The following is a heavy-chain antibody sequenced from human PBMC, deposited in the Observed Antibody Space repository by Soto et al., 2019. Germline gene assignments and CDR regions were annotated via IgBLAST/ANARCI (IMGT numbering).Heavy chain of an antibody. D-gene: IGHD3-22*01. CDR1: GFTVSSNY. J-gene: IGHJ4*02. V-gene: IGHV3-66*01. CDR2: IYSGGST. CDR3: AMTKYDSSGYYFGY. Sequence: VQLVESGGGLVQPGGSLRLSCAASGFTVSSNYMSWVRQAPGKGLEWISVIYSGGSTYYGDSVKGRFSISRDNSKNTLYLQMNSLRAEDTAVYYCAMTKYDSSGYYFGYWGQGTLVTVSS.